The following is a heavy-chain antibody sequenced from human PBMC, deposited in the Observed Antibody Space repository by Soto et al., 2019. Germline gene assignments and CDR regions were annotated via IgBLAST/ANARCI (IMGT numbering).Heavy chain of an antibody. CDR3: AKEKGAALVLYYFDY. CDR1: GFTFSSYG. V-gene: IGHV3-30*18. Sequence: QVQLVESGGGVVQPGRSLRLSCAASGFTFSSYGMHWVRQAPGKGLEWVAVISYDGSNKYYADSVKGRFTISRDNSKNTLYLQMNSLRAEDTAVYYCAKEKGAALVLYYFDYWGQGTLVTVSS. J-gene: IGHJ4*02. CDR2: ISYDGSNK. D-gene: IGHD6-6*01.